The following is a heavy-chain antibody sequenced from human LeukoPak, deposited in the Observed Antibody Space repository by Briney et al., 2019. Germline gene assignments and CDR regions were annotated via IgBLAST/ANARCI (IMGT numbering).Heavy chain of an antibody. J-gene: IGHJ3*02. CDR3: ARARNYYDSSDYYYEGDAFDI. CDR2: IYYSGST. D-gene: IGHD3-22*01. V-gene: IGHV4-59*01. Sequence: PSETLSLTCTVSGGSISSYYWSWIRQPPGKGLEWIGYIYYSGSTNYNPSLKSRVTISVDTSKNQFSLKLSSVTAADTAVYYCARARNYYDSSDYYYEGDAFDIWGQGTMVTVSS. CDR1: GGSISSYY.